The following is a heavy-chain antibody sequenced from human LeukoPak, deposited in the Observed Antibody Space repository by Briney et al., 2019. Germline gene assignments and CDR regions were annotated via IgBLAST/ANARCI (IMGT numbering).Heavy chain of an antibody. J-gene: IGHJ3*01. CDR2: IYYSGTT. CDR3: ARKKRADPGFDV. CDR1: GGSLSGYY. V-gene: IGHV4-59*01. Sequence: SSETLSLTCTVSGGSLSGYYWSWIRQPPGKGLEWIGYIYYSGTTNYNPSLKSRLTISVNTSKNQFSLKLTSVAAADTAVYYCARKKRADPGFDVWGQGRMVTVSS.